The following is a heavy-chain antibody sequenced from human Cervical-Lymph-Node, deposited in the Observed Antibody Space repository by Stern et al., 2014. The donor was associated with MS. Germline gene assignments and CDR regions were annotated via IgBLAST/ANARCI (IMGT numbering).Heavy chain of an antibody. CDR3: ARRGDGYNGADH. J-gene: IGHJ4*02. CDR1: GYNFARYW. Sequence: EVQLVESEAEVKKPGESLKISCQVSGYNFARYWIGRVRQMPGKGLEWMAIIYPGDSDTRFSPSFHGQITISPGKSINTAYLQWSSLKVSDTATYFCARRGDGYNGADHWGQGTQVAVSS. V-gene: IGHV5-51*03. CDR2: IYPGDSDT. D-gene: IGHD5-24*01.